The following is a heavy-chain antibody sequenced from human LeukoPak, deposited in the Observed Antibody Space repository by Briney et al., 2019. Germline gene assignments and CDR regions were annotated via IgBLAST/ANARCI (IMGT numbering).Heavy chain of an antibody. CDR2: SYYSGTT. Sequence: PSETLSLTCIVSDVSISSGGYYWSWIRQPPGKGLEWIGHSYYSGTTFYNPSLQSRVTISVDLSKNQFSLKLSSVTAADTAVYYCARGFVHSGWYKEEVSDIWGQGTMVTVSS. CDR3: ARGFVHSGWYKEEVSDI. J-gene: IGHJ3*02. CDR1: DVSISSGGYY. V-gene: IGHV4-30-2*01. D-gene: IGHD6-13*01.